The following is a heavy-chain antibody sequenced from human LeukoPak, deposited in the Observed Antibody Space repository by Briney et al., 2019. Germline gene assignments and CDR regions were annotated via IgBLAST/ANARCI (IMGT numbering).Heavy chain of an antibody. D-gene: IGHD6-19*01. Sequence: PGRSLRLSCAASGFTFSSYGMPWVRQAPGKGLEWVAVIWYDGSNKYYADSVKGRFTISRDNSKNTLYLQMNSLRAEDTAVHYCARDSNLAVAGTSDFDYWGQGTLVTVSS. J-gene: IGHJ4*02. CDR2: IWYDGSNK. CDR3: ARDSNLAVAGTSDFDY. CDR1: GFTFSSYG. V-gene: IGHV3-33*01.